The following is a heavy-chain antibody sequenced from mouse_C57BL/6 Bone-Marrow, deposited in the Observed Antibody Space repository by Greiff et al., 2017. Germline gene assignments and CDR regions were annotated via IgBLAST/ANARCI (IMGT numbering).Heavy chain of an antibody. D-gene: IGHD1-1*01. J-gene: IGHJ1*03. CDR1: GYTFTDYN. V-gene: IGHV1-22*01. CDR2: INPNNGGT. CDR3: ARNAVVAVSWYFDV. Sequence: EVQLKQSGPELVKPGASVKMSCKASGYTFTDYNMHWVKQSHGKSLEWIGNINPNNGGTSYKQKFKGKATLTVNKSSSTDYMELRSLTSEDSAVYYCARNAVVAVSWYFDVWGTGTTVTVSS.